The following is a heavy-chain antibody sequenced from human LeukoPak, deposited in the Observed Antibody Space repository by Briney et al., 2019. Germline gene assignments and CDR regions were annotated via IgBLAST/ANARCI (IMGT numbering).Heavy chain of an antibody. Sequence: GGSLRLSCAASGFKFDDYGMSWVRQVPGKGLEWVSGLNWSGGSTVYADSVRGRFTISRDNAKNSLYLQMNSLRVEDTAVYYCARWRYCTGGSCNPKTKYYFDYWGQGTLVTVSS. CDR2: LNWSGGST. D-gene: IGHD2-15*01. V-gene: IGHV3-20*04. J-gene: IGHJ4*02. CDR1: GFKFDDYG. CDR3: ARWRYCTGGSCNPKTKYYFDY.